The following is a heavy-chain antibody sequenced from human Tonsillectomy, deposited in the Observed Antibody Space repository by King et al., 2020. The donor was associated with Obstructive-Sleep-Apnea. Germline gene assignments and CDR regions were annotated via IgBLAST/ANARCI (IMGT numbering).Heavy chain of an antibody. CDR2: IYPGGGT. Sequence: VQLVESGGGLVQPGGSLRLSCVPSGFTVSGNYMTWVRQAPGKGLEWVSIIYPGGGTYYGDSVKGRFTISRDNSKNTLSLQMNSLRAEDTAVYYCASRPPTTLTPAPLDFWGQGTLVTVSS. D-gene: IGHD3-16*01. CDR1: GFTVSGNY. J-gene: IGHJ4*02. V-gene: IGHV3-66*01. CDR3: ASRPPTTLTPAPLDF.